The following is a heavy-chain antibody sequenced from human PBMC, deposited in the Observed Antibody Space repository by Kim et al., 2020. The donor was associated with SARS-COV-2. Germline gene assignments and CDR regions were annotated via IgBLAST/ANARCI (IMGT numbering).Heavy chain of an antibody. J-gene: IGHJ4*02. Sequence: AQKFQERVTITRDMSTSTAYMELSSLRSEDTAVYYCAASINYYDSSPLDYWGQGTLVTVSS. D-gene: IGHD3-22*01. V-gene: IGHV1-58*01. CDR3: AASINYYDSSPLDY.